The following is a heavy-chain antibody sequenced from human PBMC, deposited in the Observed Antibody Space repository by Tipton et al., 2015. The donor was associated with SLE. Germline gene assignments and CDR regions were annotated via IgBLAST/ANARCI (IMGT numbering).Heavy chain of an antibody. V-gene: IGHV3-72*01. D-gene: IGHD3-3*01. CDR3: ARCNNEWSGEFDY. Sequence: SLRLSCAVSGFTFSDHYMDWVRQAPGKGLEWVGRVKDKPHSYTTEYAASVKGRFTISRDDSKNSLYLQMNSLKTDDTAVYYCARCNNEWSGEFDYWGQGTLVTVSS. J-gene: IGHJ4*02. CDR2: VKDKPHSYTT. CDR1: GFTFSDHY.